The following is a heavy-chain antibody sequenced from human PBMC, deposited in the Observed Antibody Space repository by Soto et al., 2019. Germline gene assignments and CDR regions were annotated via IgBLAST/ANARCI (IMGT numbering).Heavy chain of an antibody. CDR3: AREAIVAGATTGMDV. CDR2: INPGYPAGRST. V-gene: IGHV1-46*01. J-gene: IGHJ6*01. Sequence: GSVKVCFKASGYPLTTFFMHWVRQAPGQGLERMGVINPGYPAGRSTTYAQKFQGRVTMTTDTSTSTVYMELSRLRSDDTAVYYCAREAIVAGATTGMDVWGQGTTVTVSS. CDR1: GYPLTTFF. D-gene: IGHD1-26*01.